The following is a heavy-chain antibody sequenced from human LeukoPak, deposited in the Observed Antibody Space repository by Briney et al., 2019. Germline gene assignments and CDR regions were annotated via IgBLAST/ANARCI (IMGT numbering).Heavy chain of an antibody. V-gene: IGHV3-13*01. Sequence: GGSLRLSCAASGFTFSTYDMYWVRQATGKGLEWVSSIGTAGETYYPDSVKGRFTISRENAKNSLYLQMNSLRAGDTAVYYCARYCSGGSCYSSGVSGMDVWGQGTTVTVSS. J-gene: IGHJ6*02. CDR1: GFTFSTYD. CDR2: IGTAGET. D-gene: IGHD2-15*01. CDR3: ARYCSGGSCYSSGVSGMDV.